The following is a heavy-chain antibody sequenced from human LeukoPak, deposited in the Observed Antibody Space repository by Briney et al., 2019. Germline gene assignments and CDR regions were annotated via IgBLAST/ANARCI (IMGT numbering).Heavy chain of an antibody. D-gene: IGHD3-22*01. V-gene: IGHV3-23*01. J-gene: IGHJ6*02. CDR2: ISGSGGST. CDR1: GFAFSSYA. Sequence: GGSLRLSRAASGFAFSSYAMSWVRQAPGKGLEWVSAISGSGGSTYYADSVKGRFTISRDNSKNTLYLQMNSLRAEDTAVYYCAKVDYYDSSGYYWGYYYGMDVWGQGTTVTVSS. CDR3: AKVDYYDSSGYYWGYYYGMDV.